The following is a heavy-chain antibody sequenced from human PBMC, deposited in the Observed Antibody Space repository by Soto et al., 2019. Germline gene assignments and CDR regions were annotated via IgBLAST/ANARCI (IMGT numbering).Heavy chain of an antibody. V-gene: IGHV3-21*01. CDR3: ARLLYYYDSSGYSTHFDY. D-gene: IGHD3-22*01. J-gene: IGHJ4*02. Sequence: GGSLRLSCAASGFTFSSYSMNWVRQAPGKGLEWVSSISSSSSYIYYADSVKGRFTISRDNAKNSLYLQMNSLRAEDTAVYYCARLLYYYDSSGYSTHFDYWGQGTLVTVSS. CDR1: GFTFSSYS. CDR2: ISSSSSYI.